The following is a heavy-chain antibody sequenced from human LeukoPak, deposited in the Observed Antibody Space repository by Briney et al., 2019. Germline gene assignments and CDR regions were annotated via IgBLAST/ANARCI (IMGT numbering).Heavy chain of an antibody. CDR1: GFTFDDYA. CDR3: AKDRTVIIYYYMDV. V-gene: IGHV3-9*01. D-gene: IGHD4-11*01. CDR2: ISWNSGSI. J-gene: IGHJ6*03. Sequence: GRSLRLSCAASGFTFDDYAMHWVRQAPGKGLEWVSGISWNSGSIGYADSVKGRFTISRDNAKNSLYLQMNSLRAEDTAVYYCAKDRTVIIYYYMDVWGKGTTVTVSS.